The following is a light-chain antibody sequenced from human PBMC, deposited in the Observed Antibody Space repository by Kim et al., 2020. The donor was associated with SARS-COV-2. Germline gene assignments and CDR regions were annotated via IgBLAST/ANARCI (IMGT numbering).Light chain of an antibody. CDR1: QGISNF. Sequence: DVKMTKSPSVVSAFVGDKVTITGRESQGISNFLGWFQQKPGKVTKRLIYAASSLQSDVPSRFSGSGSGTEFTLTISSLQPEDSATYYCLQHNFYPLTFCPGTKVYIK. J-gene: IGKJ3*01. CDR2: AAS. V-gene: IGKV1-17*03. CDR3: LQHNFYPLT.